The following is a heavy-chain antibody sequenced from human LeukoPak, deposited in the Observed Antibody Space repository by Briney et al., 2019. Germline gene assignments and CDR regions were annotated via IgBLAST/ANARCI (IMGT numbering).Heavy chain of an antibody. CDR1: GYRFTGYY. Sequence: ASVKVSCKTSGYRFTGYYLHWVRQAPGQGLEWMGWMNPKSGATDYARKFQGRVTMTRDTSISTAYMELSRLTSDDTAVYFCARDYFTFTSRSYNFFDPWGQGTLVTVSS. J-gene: IGHJ5*02. V-gene: IGHV1-2*02. CDR3: ARDYFTFTSRSYNFFDP. CDR2: MNPKSGAT. D-gene: IGHD1-20*01.